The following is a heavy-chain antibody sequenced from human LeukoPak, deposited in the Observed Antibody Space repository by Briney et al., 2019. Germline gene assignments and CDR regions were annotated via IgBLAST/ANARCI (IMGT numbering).Heavy chain of an antibody. CDR1: GYTFTGYY. J-gene: IGHJ4*02. CDR2: ISAYNGNT. V-gene: IGHV1-18*04. Sequence: GASVKVSCKASGYTFTGYYMHWVRQAPGQGLEWMGWISAYNGNTNYAQKLQGRVTMTTDTSTSTAYMELRSLRSDDTAVYYCATYGSGSNFDYWGQGTLVTVSS. CDR3: ATYGSGSNFDY. D-gene: IGHD3-10*01.